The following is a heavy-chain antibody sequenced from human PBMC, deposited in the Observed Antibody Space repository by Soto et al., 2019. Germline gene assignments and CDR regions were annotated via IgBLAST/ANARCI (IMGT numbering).Heavy chain of an antibody. CDR2: ISGSGGST. J-gene: IGHJ1*01. CDR1: GFTFSSYA. Sequence: GGSLRLSCAASGFTFSSYAMSWVRQAPGKGLEWVSAISGSGGSTYYADSGKGRFTISRDNSKNTLYLQMNSLRAEDTAVYYCAKRPYYDFWSGYYFQHWGQGTLVTVSS. V-gene: IGHV3-23*01. D-gene: IGHD3-3*01. CDR3: AKRPYYDFWSGYYFQH.